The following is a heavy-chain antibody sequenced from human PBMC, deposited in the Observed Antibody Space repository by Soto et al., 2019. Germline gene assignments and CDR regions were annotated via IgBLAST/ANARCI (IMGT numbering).Heavy chain of an antibody. J-gene: IGHJ6*02. D-gene: IGHD6-13*01. V-gene: IGHV4-61*01. Sequence: ASETLSLTCTVSGGSVSSGSYYWSWIRQPPGKGLEWIGHIYYSGSTNYNPSLKSRVTISVDTSKNQFSLKLSSVTAADTAVYYCAREPGGSSWYHYYYGMDVWGQGTTVTVSS. CDR3: AREPGGSSWYHYYYGMDV. CDR1: GGSVSSGSYY. CDR2: IYYSGST.